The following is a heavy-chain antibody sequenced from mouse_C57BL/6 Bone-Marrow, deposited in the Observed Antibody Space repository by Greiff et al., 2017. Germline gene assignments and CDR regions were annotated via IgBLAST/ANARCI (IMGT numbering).Heavy chain of an antibody. D-gene: IGHD2-3*01. CDR2: IYPRSGNT. Sequence: VHLVESGAELARPGASVKLSCKASGYTFTSYGISWVKQRTGQGLEWIGEIYPRSGNTYYNEKFKGKATLTADKSSSTAYMELRSLTSEDSAVYFCARWGDGYCFDYWGQGTTLTVSS. CDR1: GYTFTSYG. CDR3: ARWGDGYCFDY. J-gene: IGHJ2*01. V-gene: IGHV1-81*01.